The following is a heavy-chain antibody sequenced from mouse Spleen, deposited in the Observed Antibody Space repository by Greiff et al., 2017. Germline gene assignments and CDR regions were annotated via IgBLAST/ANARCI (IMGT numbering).Heavy chain of an antibody. CDR1: GYSFTGYY. D-gene: IGHD1-2*01. J-gene: IGHJ1*01. CDR3: ARLYYGSWYFDV. CDR2: INPSTGGT. V-gene: IGHV1-42*01. Sequence: VQLQQSGPELVKPGASVKISCKASGYSFTGYYMNWVKQSPEKSLEWIGEINPSTGGTTYNQKFKAKATLTVDNSSSTAYMQLKSLTSEDSAVYYCARLYYGSWYFDVWGAGTTVTVSS.